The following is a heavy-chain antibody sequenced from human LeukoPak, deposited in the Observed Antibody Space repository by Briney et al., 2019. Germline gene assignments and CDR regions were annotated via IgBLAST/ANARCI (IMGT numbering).Heavy chain of an antibody. CDR2: ISYDGSNK. CDR3: ARVGSSWYGADY. CDR1: GFTFSSYA. D-gene: IGHD6-13*01. V-gene: IGHV3-30-3*01. J-gene: IGHJ4*02. Sequence: PGGSLRLSCAASGFTFSSYAMHWVRQAPGKGLEWVAVISYDGSNKYYADSVKGRFTISRDNSKNTLYLQMNSLRAEDTAVYYCARVGSSWYGADYWGQGTLVTVSS.